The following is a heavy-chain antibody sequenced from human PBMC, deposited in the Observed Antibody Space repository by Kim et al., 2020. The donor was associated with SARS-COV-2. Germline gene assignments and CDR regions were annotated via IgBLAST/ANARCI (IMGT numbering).Heavy chain of an antibody. D-gene: IGHD4-17*01. J-gene: IGHJ4*02. V-gene: IGHV3-7*01. CDR2: INQGGTEK. CDR1: GFTFSTYW. Sequence: LSLTCAASGFTFSTYWMTWVRQAPGKGLEWVANINQGGTEKYYVDSVKGRFTISRDNAKNSLFLDVNSLRVEDTAVYYCARTHYGDYVWGQGTLVTV. CDR3: ARTHYGDYV.